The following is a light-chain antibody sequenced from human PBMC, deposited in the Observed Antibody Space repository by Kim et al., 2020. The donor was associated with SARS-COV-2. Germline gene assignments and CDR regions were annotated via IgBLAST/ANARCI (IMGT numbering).Light chain of an antibody. CDR2: KAS. CDR3: QQYNSMWT. Sequence: SASVGDRVTITCRASQRIGSSVVWYQQKPGKAPKLLIYKASNLENGVPSRFSGSGSGTEFTLTISSLQPADCETYYCQQYNSMWTYGQGTKVDIK. V-gene: IGKV1-5*03. CDR1: QRIGSS. J-gene: IGKJ1*01.